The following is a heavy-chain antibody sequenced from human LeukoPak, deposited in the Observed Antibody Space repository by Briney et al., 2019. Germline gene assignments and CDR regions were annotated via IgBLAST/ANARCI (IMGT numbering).Heavy chain of an antibody. V-gene: IGHV4-4*07. D-gene: IGHD1-26*01. CDR2: IYTSGST. CDR1: GGSISTYC. J-gene: IGHJ4*02. Sequence: SETLSLTCTVSGGSISTYCWSWIRQPAGKGLEWIGRIYTSGSTNYNPSLKSRVTMSLDTSKNQFSLKLSSVTAADTAVYYCARDLGGSYYPYYFDYWGQGTLVTVSS. CDR3: ARDLGGSYYPYYFDY.